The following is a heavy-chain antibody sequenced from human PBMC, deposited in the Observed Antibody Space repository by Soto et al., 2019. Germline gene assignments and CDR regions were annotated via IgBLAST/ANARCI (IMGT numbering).Heavy chain of an antibody. CDR3: ARNEYTYDPYYFYY. CDR2: IYYSGAT. V-gene: IGHV4-39*01. CDR1: GASINRNSYF. Sequence: SETLSLTCTVSGASINRNSYFWGWIRQSPGKGLEWIGTIYYSGATYYNPSLKSRVTISVDTSKNQFSLKLTSVTAADTAVYHCARNEYTYDPYYFYYWGQGTVVTVSS. D-gene: IGHD3-22*01. J-gene: IGHJ4*02.